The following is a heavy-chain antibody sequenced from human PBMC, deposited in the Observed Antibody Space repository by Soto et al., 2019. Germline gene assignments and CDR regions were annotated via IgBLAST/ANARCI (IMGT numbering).Heavy chain of an antibody. CDR1: GYTFSSYY. D-gene: IGHD3-10*01. Sequence: ASVKVSCKASGYTFSSYYMHWVRQAPGQGLEWMGIINPSGGSTSYAQKFQGRVTMTRDTSTSTVYMELSSLRSEDTAVYYCARDMGFGLSDYWGQGTLVTVSS. CDR2: INPSGGST. J-gene: IGHJ4*02. CDR3: ARDMGFGLSDY. V-gene: IGHV1-46*01.